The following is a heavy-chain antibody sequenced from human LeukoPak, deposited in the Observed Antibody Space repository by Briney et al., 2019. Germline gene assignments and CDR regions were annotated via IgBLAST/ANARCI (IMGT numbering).Heavy chain of an antibody. Sequence: SETLSLTCTVSGASLSSGSYFCGWIRQPPGKGLEWIGSMYHSGTSYYNPSLRGRVTISKDTSKNQLSLKLTPVTAADTAVYYCARLGRAGYCSGARCYNWGQGTLVTVSS. CDR1: GASLSSGSYF. CDR3: ARLGRAGYCSGARCYN. D-gene: IGHD2-15*01. V-gene: IGHV4-39*01. J-gene: IGHJ4*02. CDR2: MYHSGTS.